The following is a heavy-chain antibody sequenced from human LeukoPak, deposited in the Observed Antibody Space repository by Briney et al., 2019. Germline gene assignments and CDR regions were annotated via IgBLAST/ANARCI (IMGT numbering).Heavy chain of an antibody. CDR3: ARATYCSGDSCYSGIFDY. J-gene: IGHJ4*02. V-gene: IGHV4-4*02. Sequence: SETLSLTCGVSGGSISSTNWWSWVRQPPGKGLEWIGEINHSGSTNYNPSLKSRVTISVDTSKNQFSLKLSSVTAADTAVYYCARATYCSGDSCYSGIFDYWGQGTLVTVSS. CDR1: GGSISSTNW. CDR2: INHSGST. D-gene: IGHD2-15*01.